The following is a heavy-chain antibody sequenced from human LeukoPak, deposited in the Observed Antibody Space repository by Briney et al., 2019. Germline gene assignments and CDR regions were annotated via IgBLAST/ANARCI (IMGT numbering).Heavy chain of an antibody. D-gene: IGHD5-12*01. CDR3: ARGGGYSGYDSVDY. CDR2: IYYSGST. V-gene: IGHV4-59*01. J-gene: IGHJ4*02. CDR1: GGSISSYY. Sequence: SETLSLTCTVSGGSISSYYWSWIRQPPGKGLEWIGYIYYSGSTNYNPSLKSRVTISVDTSKNQISLKLSSVTAADTAVYYCARGGGYSGYDSVDYWGQGTLVTVSS.